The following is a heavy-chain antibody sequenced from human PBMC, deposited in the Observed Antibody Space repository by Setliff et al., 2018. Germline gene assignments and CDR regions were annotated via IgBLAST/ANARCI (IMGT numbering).Heavy chain of an antibody. CDR3: VREHVDTTLIVVPIRGGYCDL. Sequence: ASVKVSCKASGYNFKNYAINWVRQATGQGLEWMGWMDPKTGDTGFAQKFQGRVTITSDTSINTVYLDLSGLKSDDTAVYFCVREHVDTTLIVVPIRGGYCDLWGRGTLVTVS. CDR1: GYNFKNYA. D-gene: IGHD3-22*01. J-gene: IGHJ2*01. CDR2: MDPKTGDT. V-gene: IGHV1-8*01.